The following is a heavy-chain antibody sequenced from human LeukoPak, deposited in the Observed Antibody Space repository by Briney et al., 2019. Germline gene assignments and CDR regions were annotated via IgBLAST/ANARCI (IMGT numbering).Heavy chain of an antibody. CDR1: GFTFSSYG. V-gene: IGHV3-30*18. D-gene: IGHD6-13*01. J-gene: IGHJ4*02. CDR3: AKGRVSYSSSSSLDS. Sequence: GRSLRLSCAASGFTFSSYGMHWVRQAPGKGLEWVAVISYDGSYTYYSDSVKGRFTISRDNSKNTLYLQMNSLRAEDTAVYYCAKGRVSYSSSSSLDSWGQGTLVTVSS. CDR2: ISYDGSYT.